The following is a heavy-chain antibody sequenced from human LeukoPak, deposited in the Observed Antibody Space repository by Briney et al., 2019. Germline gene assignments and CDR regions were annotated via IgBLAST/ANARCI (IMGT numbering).Heavy chain of an antibody. CDR3: AARGYCSGTSCLLEY. J-gene: IGHJ4*02. D-gene: IGHD2-2*01. V-gene: IGHV3-74*01. CDR1: GFTFSSYW. CDR2: INSDGSSR. Sequence: GGSLRLSCAASGFTFSSYWMHWVRQVPGKGLVWVSRINSDGSSRNYADSVKGRFTISRDNAKNTLYVQMNSLRVEDAAVYYCAARGYCSGTSCLLEYWGQGSLVTVSS.